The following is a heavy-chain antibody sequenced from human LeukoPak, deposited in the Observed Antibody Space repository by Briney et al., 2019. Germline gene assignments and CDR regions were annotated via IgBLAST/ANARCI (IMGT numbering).Heavy chain of an antibody. CDR2: IYDSGST. V-gene: IGHV4-59*01. J-gene: IGHJ4*02. CDR1: GGSISSYY. Sequence: SETLSLTCTVSGGSISSYYWSWIRQPPGKGLEWIGYIYDSGSTNYNPSLKSRVTISVDTPKNQFSLKLSSVTAADTAVYYCARVKETQGQSGSYSPFDYWGQGTLVTVSS. D-gene: IGHD3-10*01. CDR3: ARVKETQGQSGSYSPFDY.